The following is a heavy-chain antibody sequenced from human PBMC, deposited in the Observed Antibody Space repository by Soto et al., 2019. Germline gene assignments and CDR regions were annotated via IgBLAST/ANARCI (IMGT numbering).Heavy chain of an antibody. J-gene: IGHJ4*02. CDR1: GFPFSSYS. Sequence: GGSLRLSCAASGFPFSSYSMKWVRQAPGKGLEWLSYITKTSSPIYYADSMKGRFTVSRDNAKNSVYLEMNSLSAEDTAVYYCARESEDLTSNFDYWGQGTLVTVSS. CDR3: ARESEDLTSNFDY. V-gene: IGHV3-48*04. CDR2: ITKTSSPI.